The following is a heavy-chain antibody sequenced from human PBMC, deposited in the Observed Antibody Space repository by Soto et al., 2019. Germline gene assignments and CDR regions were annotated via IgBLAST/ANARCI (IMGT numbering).Heavy chain of an antibody. J-gene: IGHJ4*02. CDR2: IYYSGST. V-gene: IGHV4-59*01. Sequence: LSLTCTVSGGSISSYYWSWIRQPPGKGLEWIGYIYYSGSTNYNPSLKSRVTISVDTSKNQFSLKLSSVTAADTAVYYCAREREMATTYFDHWGQGTLVTVSS. CDR1: GGSISSYY. D-gene: IGHD5-12*01. CDR3: AREREMATTYFDH.